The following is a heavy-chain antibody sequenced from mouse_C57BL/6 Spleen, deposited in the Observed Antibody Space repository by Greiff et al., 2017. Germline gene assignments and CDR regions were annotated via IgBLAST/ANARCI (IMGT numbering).Heavy chain of an antibody. D-gene: IGHD2-2*01. CDR2: ISSGSSTI. V-gene: IGHV5-17*01. J-gene: IGHJ1*03. Sequence: EVQLQESGGGLVKPGGSLKLSCAASGFTFSDYGMHWVRQAPEKGLEWVAYISSGSSTIYYADTVKGRFTISRDNAKNTLFLQMTILLSEDTAMYYCATPLYYGYDGDWYFDVWGTGTTVTVSS. CDR3: ATPLYYGYDGDWYFDV. CDR1: GFTFSDYG.